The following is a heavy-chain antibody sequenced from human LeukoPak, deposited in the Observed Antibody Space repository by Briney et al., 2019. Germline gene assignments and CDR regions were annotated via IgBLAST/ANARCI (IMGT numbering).Heavy chain of an antibody. CDR2: IYYSGST. V-gene: IGHV4-30-4*01. CDR3: ARDSQLAAAGTSGYYGMDV. CDR1: GGSISSGDYY. D-gene: IGHD6-13*01. Sequence: SETLSLTCTVSGGSISSGDYYWSWIRQPPGKGLEWIGYIYYSGSTYYNPSLKSRVTISVDTSKNQFSLKLSSVTAADTAVYYCARDSQLAAAGTSGYYGMDVWGQGTTVTVSS. J-gene: IGHJ6*02.